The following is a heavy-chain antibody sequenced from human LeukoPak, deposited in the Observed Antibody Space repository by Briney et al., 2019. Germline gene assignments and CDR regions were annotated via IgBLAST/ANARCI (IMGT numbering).Heavy chain of an antibody. CDR1: GFTFNNYN. CDR2: ITSSGTYI. CDR3: ARDPYSGNYGNYYYYMDV. J-gene: IGHJ6*03. V-gene: IGHV3-21*01. Sequence: GGSLRLSCATSGFTFNNYNMNWVRQAPGRALEWVSSITSSGTYIFYADSVKGRFTISRDNAKNSLYLQMNSLGPEDTAVYYCARDPYSGNYGNYYYYMDVWGKGATVTISS. D-gene: IGHD1-26*01.